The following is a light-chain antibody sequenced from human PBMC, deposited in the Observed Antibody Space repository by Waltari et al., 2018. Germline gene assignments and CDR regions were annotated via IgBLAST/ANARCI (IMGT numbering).Light chain of an antibody. Sequence: DIQMTQSPSTLSASVGVTVTITCRASQSVSDWLAWYQHKPGKAPKVLIYEASSLKSGVPSRFSGSGSGTEFTLTISSLQPDDFATYYCQQYNDYGTWTFGQGTKVEIK. CDR1: QSVSDW. CDR3: QQYNDYGTWT. V-gene: IGKV1-5*03. J-gene: IGKJ1*01. CDR2: EAS.